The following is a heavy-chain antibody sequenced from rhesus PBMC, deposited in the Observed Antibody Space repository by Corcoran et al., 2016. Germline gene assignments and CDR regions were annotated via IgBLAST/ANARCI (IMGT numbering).Heavy chain of an antibody. CDR1: GYSISSGYD. CDR2: SYGSSLST. CDR3: ARTECLDGGYFEF. Sequence: QVQLQESGPGVVKPSETLSLTCAVSGYSISSGYDWSWIRQPPGKGLEWIGYSYGSSLSTHYNPSLKNRVTISKDTSKNQCSLKLISVSSADTAVYYCARTECLDGGYFEFWGQGALVTVSS. V-gene: IGHV4-127*01. J-gene: IGHJ1*01. D-gene: IGHD3-22*01.